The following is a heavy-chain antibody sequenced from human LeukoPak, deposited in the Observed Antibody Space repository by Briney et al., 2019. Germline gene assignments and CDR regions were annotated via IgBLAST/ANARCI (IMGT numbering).Heavy chain of an antibody. Sequence: GGSLRLSCAASGFTFSSFWIHWVRQVPGKGLVWVSRINSDGFSTSYADSVKGRFTISRDNSKSTLFLQMNSLRAEDTAVYYCARDRSQYYYGSSGYGDFDYWGQGTLVTVSS. CDR2: INSDGFST. J-gene: IGHJ4*02. CDR1: GFTFSSFW. D-gene: IGHD3-22*01. V-gene: IGHV3-74*01. CDR3: ARDRSQYYYGSSGYGDFDY.